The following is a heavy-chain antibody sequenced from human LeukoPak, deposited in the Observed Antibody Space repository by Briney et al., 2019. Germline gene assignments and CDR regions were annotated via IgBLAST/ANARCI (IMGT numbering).Heavy chain of an antibody. D-gene: IGHD3-16*01. V-gene: IGHV3-48*01. Sequence: GGSLRLSCAASGFTFSSYSMNWVRQAPGKGLEWVSYISSSGSTIYYADSVKGRFTISRDNSKNTLYLQMNSLRAEDTAVYYCARDLGDNYFDYWGQGTLVTVSS. CDR2: ISSSGSTI. CDR1: GFTFSSYS. CDR3: ARDLGDNYFDY. J-gene: IGHJ4*02.